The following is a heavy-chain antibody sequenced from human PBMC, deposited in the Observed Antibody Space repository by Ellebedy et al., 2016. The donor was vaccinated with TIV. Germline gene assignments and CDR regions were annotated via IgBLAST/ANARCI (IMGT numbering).Heavy chain of an antibody. D-gene: IGHD6-19*01. Sequence: GESLKISCAASGFTFSDYNMNWVRQAPGKGLQWVASISGSSSYIFFPDSVKGRFTTSRDNAKNSLSLQMNSLRAEDTAVYYCARDMGYSSGWHYFDFWGQGTLVTVSS. CDR2: ISGSSSYI. J-gene: IGHJ4*02. CDR3: ARDMGYSSGWHYFDF. V-gene: IGHV3-21*06. CDR1: GFTFSDYN.